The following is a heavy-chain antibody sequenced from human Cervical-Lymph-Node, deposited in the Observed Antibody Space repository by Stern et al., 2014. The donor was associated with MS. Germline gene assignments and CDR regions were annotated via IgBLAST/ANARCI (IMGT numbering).Heavy chain of an antibody. CDR1: GGSISSDNYY. J-gene: IGHJ6*02. CDR3: ARDHFTTSLDV. V-gene: IGHV4-31*03. Sequence: QVQLVQSGPGLVKPSQTLSLTCTVSGGSISSDNYYWTWIRQHPGKGLEGIGHIYSSGTTYYNPSLKSRVSITVDTSQNLFSLRLSSVTAADTAVYYCARDHFTTSLDVWGHGTTVTVS. D-gene: IGHD3-22*01. CDR2: IYSSGTT.